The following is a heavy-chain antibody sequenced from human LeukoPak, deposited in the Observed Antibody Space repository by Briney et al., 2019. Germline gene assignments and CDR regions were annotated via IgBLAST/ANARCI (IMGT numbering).Heavy chain of an antibody. CDR1: GFTFSDYY. V-gene: IGHV3-11*01. CDR3: ARESSSSPYFDY. D-gene: IGHD6-13*01. CDR2: ISSSGSTI. Sequence: GGSLRLSCAASGFTFSDYYMSWIRQAPGKGLEWVSYISSSGSTIYYADSVKGRFTISRDNAKNSLYMQMNSLRAEDTAVYYCARESSSSPYFDYWGQGTLVTVSS. J-gene: IGHJ4*02.